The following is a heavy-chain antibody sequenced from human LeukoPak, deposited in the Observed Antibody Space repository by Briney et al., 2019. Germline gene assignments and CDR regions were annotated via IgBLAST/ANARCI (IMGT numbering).Heavy chain of an antibody. J-gene: IGHJ4*02. D-gene: IGHD1-26*01. Sequence: SVNVSCKASGGTFSSYAISWVRQAPGQGLEWMGGIIPIFGTANYAQKFQGRVTITADKSTNTAYMELSSLRSEDTAVYYCARAIEPVVGASPFDYWGQGTLVTVSS. CDR1: GGTFSSYA. V-gene: IGHV1-69*06. CDR3: ARAIEPVVGASPFDY. CDR2: IIPIFGTA.